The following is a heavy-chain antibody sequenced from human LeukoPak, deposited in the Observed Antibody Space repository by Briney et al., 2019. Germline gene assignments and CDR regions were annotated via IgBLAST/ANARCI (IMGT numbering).Heavy chain of an antibody. V-gene: IGHV1-18*04. D-gene: IGHD6-19*01. J-gene: IGHJ3*02. CDR1: GYTFTGYY. CDR2: ISAYNGNT. CDR3: ARVKGIAVAGADTRSDAFDI. Sequence: ASVKVSCKASGYTFTGYYMHWVRQAPGQGLEWMGWISAYNGNTNYAQELQGRVTMTTDTSTSTTYMELRSLRSDDTAVYYCARVKGIAVAGADTRSDAFDIWGQGTMVTVSS.